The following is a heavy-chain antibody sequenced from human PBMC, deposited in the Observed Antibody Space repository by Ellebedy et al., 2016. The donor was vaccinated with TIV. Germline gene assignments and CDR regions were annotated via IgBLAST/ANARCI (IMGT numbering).Heavy chain of an antibody. CDR3: ARAPHDRVNHKGVWFDP. CDR2: IYLSGST. J-gene: IGHJ5*02. Sequence: SETLSLTXTVSGGSISSYSWSWIRQPPGKGLEWIGYIYLSGSTYYNPSLKSRVTISMDGSKNQFSLKLSSVTAADTAVYYCARAPHDRVNHKGVWFDPWGQGTLVTVSS. CDR1: GGSISSYS. D-gene: IGHD3-10*02. V-gene: IGHV4-30-2*01.